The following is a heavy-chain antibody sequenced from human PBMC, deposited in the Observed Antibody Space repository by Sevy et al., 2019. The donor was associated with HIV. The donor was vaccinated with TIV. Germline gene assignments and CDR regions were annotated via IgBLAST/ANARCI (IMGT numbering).Heavy chain of an antibody. CDR1: GFTFSSYS. CDR3: AREGGNTPAFDI. CDR2: ISSSSSYI. J-gene: IGHJ3*02. V-gene: IGHV3-21*01. Sequence: GGSLRLSCAASGFTFSSYSMNWVRQAPGKGLEWVSSISSSSSYIYYADSVKGRFTISRDNAKNSLYLQMNSLRAEDTAGYYCAREGGNTPAFDIWGQGTMVTVSS. D-gene: IGHD2-2*02.